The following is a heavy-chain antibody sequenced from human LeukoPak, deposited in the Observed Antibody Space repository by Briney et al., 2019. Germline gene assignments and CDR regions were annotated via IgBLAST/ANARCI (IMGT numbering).Heavy chain of an antibody. J-gene: IGHJ6*03. CDR2: INHSGST. CDR1: GGSFSGYY. D-gene: IGHD3-9*01. CDR3: ARLVILTGYHHLYYYYYMDV. V-gene: IGHV4-34*01. Sequence: SETLSLTCAVYGGSFSGYYWSWSRQPPGKVLEWIGEINHSGSTNYNPSLKSRVTISVDTSKNQFSLKLSSVTAADTAVYYCARLVILTGYHHLYYYYYMDVWGKGTTVTISS.